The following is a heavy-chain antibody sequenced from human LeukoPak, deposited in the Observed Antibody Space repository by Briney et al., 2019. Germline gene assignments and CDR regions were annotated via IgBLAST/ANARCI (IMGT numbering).Heavy chain of an antibody. Sequence: GGSLRLSCAASGFNFTNCAMSWVRQAPAKGLEWVSALSGRGSNTYYADSVKGRFTISRDNSKNTLYLQMNSLRAEDTAVYYCAKDSRGGPDYLAAAGYYYGMDVWGQGTTVTVSS. CDR2: LSGRGSNT. CDR3: AKDSRGGPDYLAAAGYYYGMDV. D-gene: IGHD6-13*01. J-gene: IGHJ6*02. CDR1: GFNFTNCA. V-gene: IGHV3-23*01.